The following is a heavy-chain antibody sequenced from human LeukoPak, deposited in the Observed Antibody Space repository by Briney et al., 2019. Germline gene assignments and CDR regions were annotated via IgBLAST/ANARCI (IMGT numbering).Heavy chain of an antibody. CDR2: ISAYNGNT. J-gene: IGHJ6*02. CDR1: GFTLTELS. V-gene: IGHV1-18*01. D-gene: IGHD4-11*01. Sequence: ASVKVSCKVSGFTLTELSIHWVRQAPGQGLEWMGWISAYNGNTNYAQKLQGRVTMTTDTSTSTAYMELRSLRSDDTAVYYCARSGNYSPYYYYYGMDVWGQGTTVTVSS. CDR3: ARSGNYSPYYYYYGMDV.